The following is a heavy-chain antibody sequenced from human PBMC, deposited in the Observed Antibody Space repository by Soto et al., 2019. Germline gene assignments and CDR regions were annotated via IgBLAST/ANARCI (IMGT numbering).Heavy chain of an antibody. CDR1: GFTFSDYY. J-gene: IGHJ4*02. D-gene: IGHD3-3*01. CDR3: ARATDFWSGYLAPHTTDY. V-gene: IGHV3-11*06. Sequence: PGGSLRLSCAASGFTFSDYYMSWIRQAPGKGLEWISYISSSGSYTNYADSVKGRFTISRDNAKNSLYLQMNSLRTEDTAVYYCARATDFWSGYLAPHTTDYWGQGTLVTVSS. CDR2: ISSSGSYT.